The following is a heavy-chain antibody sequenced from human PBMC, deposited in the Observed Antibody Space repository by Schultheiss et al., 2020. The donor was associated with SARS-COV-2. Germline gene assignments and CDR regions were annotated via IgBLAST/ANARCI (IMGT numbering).Heavy chain of an antibody. CDR2: IYLSGNT. CDR3: ARASPGIGWFDP. J-gene: IGHJ5*02. D-gene: IGHD6-13*01. Sequence: SETLSLTCAVSGYSISSGAYSWNWIRQPPGKALEWIAYIYLSGNTYYNPSLKSRVTMSVDTSKNQFSLKLSSVTAADTAVYYCARASPGIGWFDPWGQGTLVTVSS. V-gene: IGHV4-30-2*01. CDR1: GYSISSGAYS.